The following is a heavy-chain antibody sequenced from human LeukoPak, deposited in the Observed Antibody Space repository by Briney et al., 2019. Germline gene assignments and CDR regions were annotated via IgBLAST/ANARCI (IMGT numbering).Heavy chain of an antibody. D-gene: IGHD6-13*01. CDR2: ISGSGGST. Sequence: GGSLRLSCAASGFTFSSYAMSWVRQAPGKGLEWVSAISGSGGSTYYADSVKGRFTISRDNSKNTLYLQMNSLRAEDTAVYYCAKDHIAAAICYYYYMDVWGKGTTVTVSS. CDR3: AKDHIAAAICYYYYMDV. V-gene: IGHV3-23*01. CDR1: GFTFSSYA. J-gene: IGHJ6*03.